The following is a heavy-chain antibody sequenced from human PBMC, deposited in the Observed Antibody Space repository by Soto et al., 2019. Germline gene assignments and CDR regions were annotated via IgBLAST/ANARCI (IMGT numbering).Heavy chain of an antibody. J-gene: IGHJ3*02. Sequence: GESLKISCKGSGYTFGSFWINWVRQVPGKGLEWMGKTDPSDSYTNYNPSFQGHVTLSADKSSNTAYLQWSSLKASDTAIYYCARPRTYASSSGAFDIWGQGTMVTVS. CDR2: TDPSDSYT. CDR3: ARPRTYASSSGAFDI. D-gene: IGHD6-6*01. V-gene: IGHV5-10-1*01. CDR1: GYTFGSFW.